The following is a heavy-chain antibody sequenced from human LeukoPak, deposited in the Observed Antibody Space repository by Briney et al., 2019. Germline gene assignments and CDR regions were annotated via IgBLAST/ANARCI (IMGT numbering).Heavy chain of an antibody. Sequence: GGSLRLSCAASGFTLSTYSMSWVRQAPGKGLEWVSSISSSSTYIYYADSVKGRFTITRDNAENSPYLQMNSLRAEDTAVYYCARDYAWSFDFWGQGILVTVSS. J-gene: IGHJ4*01. V-gene: IGHV3-21*01. CDR2: ISSSSTYI. CDR3: ARDYAWSFDF. CDR1: GFTLSTYS. D-gene: IGHD2-2*01.